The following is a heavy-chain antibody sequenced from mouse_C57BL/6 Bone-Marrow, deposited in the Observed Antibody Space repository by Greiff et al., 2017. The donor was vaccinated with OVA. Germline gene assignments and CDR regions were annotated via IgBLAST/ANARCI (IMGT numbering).Heavy chain of an antibody. V-gene: IGHV3-6*01. CDR3: ARDGAYNYAMDY. CDR2: ISYDGSN. CDR1: GYSITSGYY. J-gene: IGHJ4*01. Sequence: EVQLQESGPGLVKPSQSLSLTCSVTGYSITSGYYWNWIRQFPGNKLEWMGYISYDGSNNYNPSLKNRISITRDTSKNQFFLKLNSVTTEDTATYYCARDGAYNYAMDYWGQGTSVTVSS.